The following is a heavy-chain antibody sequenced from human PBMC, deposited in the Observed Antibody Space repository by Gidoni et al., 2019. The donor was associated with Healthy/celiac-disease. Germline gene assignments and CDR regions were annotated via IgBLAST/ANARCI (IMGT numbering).Heavy chain of an antibody. CDR2: ISYDGSNK. CDR3: AKDQYYYGSGLIDY. Sequence: QVPLVESGGGVVQPGRSLRLSCAASGFTFSSYGMHWVRQAPGKGMEWVAVISYDGSNKYYADSVKGRFTISRDNSKNTLYLQMNSLRAEDTAVYYCAKDQYYYGSGLIDYWGQGTLVTVSS. D-gene: IGHD3-10*01. J-gene: IGHJ4*02. CDR1: GFTFSSYG. V-gene: IGHV3-30*18.